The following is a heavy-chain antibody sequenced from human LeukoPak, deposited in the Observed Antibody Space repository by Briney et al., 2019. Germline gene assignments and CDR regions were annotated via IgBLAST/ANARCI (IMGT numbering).Heavy chain of an antibody. V-gene: IGHV5-51*01. J-gene: IGHJ4*02. Sequence: GESLKISCKGSGYSFTSYWIGWVRLMPGKGLEWMGIIYPGDSDTRYSPSFQGQVTISADKSISTAYLQWSSLKASDTAMYYCARSPDTAMVHYYFDYWGQGTLVTVSS. CDR2: IYPGDSDT. CDR1: GYSFTSYW. CDR3: ARSPDTAMVHYYFDY. D-gene: IGHD5-18*01.